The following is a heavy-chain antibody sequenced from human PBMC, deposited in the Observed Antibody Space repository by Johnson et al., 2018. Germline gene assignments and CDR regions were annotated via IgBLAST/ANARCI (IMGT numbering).Heavy chain of an antibody. CDR1: GFTFSSYV. J-gene: IGHJ3*02. Sequence: QVQLVQSGGGVVQPGRSLRLSCAASGFTFSSYVMHWVRQAPGKGLEWVAVVWFDGTNKYYADSVKGRFTISRDNSKNTLYLQMNSLRAEDKAVYYCARGTYYVRSGYYARSMGAFDIWGQGTMVTVSS. V-gene: IGHV3-33*01. CDR3: ARGTYYVRSGYYARSMGAFDI. CDR2: VWFDGTNK. D-gene: IGHD3-22*01.